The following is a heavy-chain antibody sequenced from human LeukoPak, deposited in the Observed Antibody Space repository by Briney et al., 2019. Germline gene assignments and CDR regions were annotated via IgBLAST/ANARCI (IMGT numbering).Heavy chain of an antibody. Sequence: GGSLRLSCAASGFTFISYWMHWVRQAPGKGLVWVSHINSDGSSTSYADSVKGRFTISRDNAKNTLYLQMNSLRAEDTAVYYCARVVEPGIAAAGFDYWGQGTLVTVSS. CDR1: GFTFISYW. D-gene: IGHD6-13*01. CDR3: ARVVEPGIAAAGFDY. V-gene: IGHV3-74*01. CDR2: INSDGSST. J-gene: IGHJ4*02.